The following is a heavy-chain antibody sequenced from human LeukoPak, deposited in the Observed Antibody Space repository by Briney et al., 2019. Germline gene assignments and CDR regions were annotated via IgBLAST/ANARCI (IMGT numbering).Heavy chain of an antibody. CDR1: GGSISSGGYS. Sequence: SETLSLTCAVSGGSISSGGYSWRWIRQPPGKGLEWIGYIYHSGSTYYNPSLKSRVTISVDRSKNQFSLKLSSVTAADTAVYYCARGYGSGSYYFDYWGQGTLVTVSS. V-gene: IGHV4-30-2*01. J-gene: IGHJ4*02. CDR2: IYHSGST. D-gene: IGHD3-10*01. CDR3: ARGYGSGSYYFDY.